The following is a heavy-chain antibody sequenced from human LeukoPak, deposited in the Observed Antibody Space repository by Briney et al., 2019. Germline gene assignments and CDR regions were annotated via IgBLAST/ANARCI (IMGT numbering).Heavy chain of an antibody. CDR2: ISWNSGSI. D-gene: IGHD5-24*01. CDR1: GFTFDDYA. J-gene: IGHJ4*02. CDR3: ARVGDGYNYDY. V-gene: IGHV3-9*01. Sequence: GRSLRLSCAASGFTFDDYAMHWVRQAPGKGLEWVSGISWNSGSIGYADSVKGRFTISRDNAKNSLYLQMNSLRAEDTAVYYCARVGDGYNYDYWGQGTLVTVSS.